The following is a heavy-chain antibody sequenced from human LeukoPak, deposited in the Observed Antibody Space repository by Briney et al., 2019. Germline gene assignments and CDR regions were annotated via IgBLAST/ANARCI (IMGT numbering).Heavy chain of an antibody. CDR2: TWYDGSNK. D-gene: IGHD3-3*01. CDR1: GFTFRTYG. CDR3: AKDQDSWSGYVYYYYGMDV. Sequence: GRSLRLSCAASGFTFRTYGMHWVRQAPGKGLEWVAVTWYDGSNKYYADSMKGRFTISRDNSKNTLYLQMNSLRAEDTAVYYCAKDQDSWSGYVYYYYGMDVWGQGTTVTVSS. V-gene: IGHV3-33*06. J-gene: IGHJ6*02.